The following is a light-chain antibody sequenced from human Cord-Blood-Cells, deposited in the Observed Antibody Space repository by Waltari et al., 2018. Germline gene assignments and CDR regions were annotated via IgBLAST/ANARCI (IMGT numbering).Light chain of an antibody. J-gene: IGLJ3*02. V-gene: IGLV1-40*01. CDR3: QSYDSSLSGSV. Sequence: QSVLTQPPSVSGAPGPRVTIPCTGSSSNYGASNDVHWYQQLPGTAPKPIIYDNSTRPSGVLDRFSASNFGTSASLAITGLQAGDEADYSCQSYDSSLSGSVFGGGTKLTVL. CDR1: SSNYGASND. CDR2: DNS.